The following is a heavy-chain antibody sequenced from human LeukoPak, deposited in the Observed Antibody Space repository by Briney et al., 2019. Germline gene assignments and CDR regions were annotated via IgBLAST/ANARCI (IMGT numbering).Heavy chain of an antibody. D-gene: IGHD2-2*01. CDR2: ISDSGRNT. Sequence: GGSLRLSCAASGFTFSIYAMNWVRQAPGKGLEWVSGISDSGRNTYYSDSMKGRFTISRDNSESTVYLQMNSLTAEDTAQYYCATGCVGSPNCQTTGYDHWGQGTLVTVSS. CDR1: GFTFSIYA. CDR3: ATGCVGSPNCQTTGYDH. V-gene: IGHV3-23*01. J-gene: IGHJ4*02.